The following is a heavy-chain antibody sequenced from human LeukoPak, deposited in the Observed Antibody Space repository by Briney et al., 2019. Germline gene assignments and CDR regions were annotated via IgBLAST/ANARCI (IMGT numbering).Heavy chain of an antibody. Sequence: APVKVPCKASGYTFTRYDINWVRQATGQGLEWMGWMNPNSGNTGYAQKFQGRVTMTRNTSIRTAYMELSSLRSEDTAVYYCARDYYGMDVWGQGTTVTVSS. CDR1: GYTFTRYD. CDR2: MNPNSGNT. J-gene: IGHJ6*02. V-gene: IGHV1-8*01. CDR3: ARDYYGMDV.